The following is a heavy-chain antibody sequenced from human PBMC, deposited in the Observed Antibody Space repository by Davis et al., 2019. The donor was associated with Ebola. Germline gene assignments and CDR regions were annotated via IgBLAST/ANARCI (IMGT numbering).Heavy chain of an antibody. CDR3: ARDSGSYYQWFDP. J-gene: IGHJ5*02. D-gene: IGHD1-26*01. CDR2: IRYDGSNK. Sequence: PGGSLRLSCAASGFTFSSYGMHWVRQAPGKGLEWVAFIRYDGSNKYYADSVKGRFTISRDNSKNTLYLQMNSLRAEDTAVYYCARDSGSYYQWFDPWGQGTLVTVSS. V-gene: IGHV3-30*02. CDR1: GFTFSSYG.